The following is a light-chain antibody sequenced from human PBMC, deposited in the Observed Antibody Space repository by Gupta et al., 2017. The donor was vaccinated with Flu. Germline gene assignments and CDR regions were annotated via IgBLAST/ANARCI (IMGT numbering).Light chain of an antibody. V-gene: IGKV1-39*01. CDR2: AAS. CDR1: QSISTF. Sequence: DIQMTQSPSSLSASVGDRVTITCRASQSISTFLNWYQQKPGKAPKLLIYAASSLQSGVPSRFSGSGSGTDFTLTISSLQPEDFATYYCQQIDNTPRTFGQGTKVEI. J-gene: IGKJ1*01. CDR3: QQIDNTPRT.